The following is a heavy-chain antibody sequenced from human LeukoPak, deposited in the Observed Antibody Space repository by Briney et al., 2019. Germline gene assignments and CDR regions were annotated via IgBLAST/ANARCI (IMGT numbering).Heavy chain of an antibody. Sequence: GGSLRLSCAASGFTFSNYAMSWVRQAPGKGLEWVSAISANGGGTYYADSVKGRFTISRDNSKNTLYLQMNGLRAEDTAVYYCAKGSSPFDYWGQGTLVTVSS. V-gene: IGHV3-23*01. CDR2: ISANGGGT. CDR3: AKGSSPFDY. D-gene: IGHD6-13*01. CDR1: GFTFSNYA. J-gene: IGHJ4*02.